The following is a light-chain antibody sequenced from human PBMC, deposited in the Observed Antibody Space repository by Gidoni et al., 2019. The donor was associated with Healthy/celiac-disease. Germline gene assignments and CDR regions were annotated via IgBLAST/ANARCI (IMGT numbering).Light chain of an antibody. V-gene: IGKV4-1*01. J-gene: IGKJ4*01. CDR3: QQYYSTLLT. CDR2: WAS. Sequence: DIVMTQSPDSLAGSLGERATINCKSSQSVLYSSNNKNYLAWYQQEPGQPPKLLIYWASTRESGVPDRFRGSGSGTDFPLTISSLQAEDVAVYYCQQYYSTLLTFGGGTKVEIK. CDR1: QSVLYSSNNKNY.